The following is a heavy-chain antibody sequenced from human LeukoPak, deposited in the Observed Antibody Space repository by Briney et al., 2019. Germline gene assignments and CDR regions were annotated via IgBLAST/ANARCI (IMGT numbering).Heavy chain of an antibody. V-gene: IGHV5-51*01. D-gene: IGHD2-2*01. J-gene: IGHJ4*02. CDR2: ICPGDSDA. Sequence: GESLKISCKASGNIFSDYCIAWVRQMPGKGLEWTGIICPGDSDARYSPSFQGQVTISADKSISTAYLQWSSLKASDTAMYYCARRYCTSTSCFHLDYWGQGTLVTASS. CDR1: GNIFSDYC. CDR3: ARRYCTSTSCFHLDY.